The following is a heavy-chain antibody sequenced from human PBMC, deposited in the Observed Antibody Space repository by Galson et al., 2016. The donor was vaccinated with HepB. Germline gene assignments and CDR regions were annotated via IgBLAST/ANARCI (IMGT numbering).Heavy chain of an antibody. CDR2: ITNSGDRT. D-gene: IGHD2-2*01. Sequence: SLRLSCAGSGFTFSTYAMSWVRQAPGKGLEWVSTITNSGDRTYYADSVKGRFTISRDNSKNTLFMRINSLRAEDTAVYYCAKVPNYCTSTSCYLSDWGQGTLVTVSS. CDR3: AKVPNYCTSTSCYLSD. CDR1: GFTFSTYA. J-gene: IGHJ4*02. V-gene: IGHV3-23*01.